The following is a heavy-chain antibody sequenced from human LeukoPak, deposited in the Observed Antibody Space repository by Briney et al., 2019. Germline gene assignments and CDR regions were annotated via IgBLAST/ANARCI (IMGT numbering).Heavy chain of an antibody. Sequence: PSETLSLTCTVSGGSISSYCWSWIRQPPGRGLEWIGYIYNSGSTNYNPSLKSRVTISVDTSKNQFSLKLSSVTAADTAVYYCARGDIVATLGGFDYWGQGNLVTVSS. V-gene: IGHV4-59*01. J-gene: IGHJ4*02. CDR2: IYNSGST. CDR3: ARGDIVATLGGFDY. D-gene: IGHD5-12*01. CDR1: GGSISSYC.